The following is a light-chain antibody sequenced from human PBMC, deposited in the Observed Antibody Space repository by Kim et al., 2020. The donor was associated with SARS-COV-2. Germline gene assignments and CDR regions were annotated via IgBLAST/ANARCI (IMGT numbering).Light chain of an antibody. CDR2: DVS. J-gene: IGLJ3*02. V-gene: IGLV2-11*01. Sequence: QSALTQPRSVSGSPGQSVTISCTGSSSDVGGYNYVSWYQQYPGKAPKLMIYDVSKRPPGVPDRFSGSKSGNTASLTISGLQAEDEADYYCCSYAGSYANWVFGGGTQLTVL. CDR3: CSYAGSYANWV. CDR1: SSDVGGYNY.